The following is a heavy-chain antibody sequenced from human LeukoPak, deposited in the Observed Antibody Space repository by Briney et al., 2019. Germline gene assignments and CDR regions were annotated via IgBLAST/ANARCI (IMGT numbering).Heavy chain of an antibody. CDR2: ISVSGDTT. Sequence: GGSLRLSCVVSGFTLSNYAMSWVRQAPGKGLECVSVISVSGDTTYYADSVRGRFTVSKDNSKNTLYLQMNSLGAEDTAVYYCAKDHLRDTWIQLWSWGQGTLVTVSS. D-gene: IGHD5-18*01. CDR3: AKDHLRDTWIQLWS. J-gene: IGHJ5*02. CDR1: GFTLSNYA. V-gene: IGHV3-23*01.